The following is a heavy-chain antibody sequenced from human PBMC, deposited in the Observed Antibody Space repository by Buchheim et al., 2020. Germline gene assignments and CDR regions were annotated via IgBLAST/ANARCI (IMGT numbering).Heavy chain of an antibody. CDR1: GGSISSSSYY. V-gene: IGHV4-39*07. Sequence: QLQLQESGPGLVKPSETLSLTCTVSGGSISSSSYYWGWIRQPPGKGLEWIGSIYYSGSTYYNPSLKSRVTISVDTSKNQFPLKLSSVTAADTAVYYCARVYARQRELPYFDYWGQGTL. CDR3: ARVYARQRELPYFDY. CDR2: IYYSGST. D-gene: IGHD3-16*01. J-gene: IGHJ4*02.